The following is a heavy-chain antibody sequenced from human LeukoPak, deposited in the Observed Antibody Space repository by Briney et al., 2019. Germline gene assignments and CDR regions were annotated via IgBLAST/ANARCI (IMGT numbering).Heavy chain of an antibody. D-gene: IGHD6-19*01. J-gene: IGHJ4*02. CDR2: IWNDGMSR. CDR3: AKGVHSSGWWRTPPREYLDY. CDR1: GFTFSTFG. V-gene: IGHV3-33*06. Sequence: PGGSLRLSCAVSGFTFSTFGMHWVRQAPGKGLEWVANIWNDGMSRYYADSVKGRFSISRDNSKNTVYLQMNSLTVEDTAVYYWAKGVHSSGWWRTPPREYLDYWGQGTLVTVSS.